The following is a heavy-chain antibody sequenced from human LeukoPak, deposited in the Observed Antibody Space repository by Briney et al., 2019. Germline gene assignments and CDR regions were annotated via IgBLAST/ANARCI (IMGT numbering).Heavy chain of an antibody. J-gene: IGHJ4*02. D-gene: IGHD1-26*01. CDR2: ISNSGST. Sequence: PSETLSLTCTVSGGSISSSSHYWGWIRQPPGKGLEWIGSISNSGSTYYNPSLKSRVTISVDTSNNQFFLKLSSVTAADTAVYYCATTTIRLGYWGQGTLVTVSS. CDR3: ATTTIRLGY. CDR1: GGSISSSSHY. V-gene: IGHV4-39*07.